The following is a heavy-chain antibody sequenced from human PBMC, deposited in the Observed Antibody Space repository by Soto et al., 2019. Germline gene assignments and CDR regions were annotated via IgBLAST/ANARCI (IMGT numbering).Heavy chain of an antibody. D-gene: IGHD5-12*01. CDR3: ARTAGSGYDFLQVVAFDI. Sequence: SQTLSLTCPVSDGNISSHDWSWIRQPPGKGLEWIGYIYYSGSTNYNPSLKSRVTISVDTSKNQFSLKLSSVTAADTAVYYFARTAGSGYDFLQVVAFDIWGQGTMVTVSS. CDR1: DGNISSHD. J-gene: IGHJ3*02. CDR2: IYYSGST. V-gene: IGHV4-59*11.